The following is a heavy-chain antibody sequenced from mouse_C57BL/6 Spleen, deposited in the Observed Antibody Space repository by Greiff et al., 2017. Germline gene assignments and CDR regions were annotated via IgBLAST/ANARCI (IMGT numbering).Heavy chain of an antibody. V-gene: IGHV5-16*01. CDR1: GFTFSDYY. CDR3: ARGSSPLWYFDV. D-gene: IGHD1-1*01. Sequence: EVKLVESEGGLVQPGSSMKLSCTASGFTFSDYYMAWVRQVPEKGLEWVANINYDGSSTYYLDSLKSRFIISRDNAKNILYLQMSSLKSEDTATYYCARGSSPLWYFDVWGTGTTVTVSS. CDR2: INYDGSST. J-gene: IGHJ1*03.